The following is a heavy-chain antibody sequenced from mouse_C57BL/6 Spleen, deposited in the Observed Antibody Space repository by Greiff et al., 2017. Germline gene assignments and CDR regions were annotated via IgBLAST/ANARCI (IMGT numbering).Heavy chain of an antibody. Sequence: VQLQQSGAELMKPGASVKLSCKATGYTFTGYWIEWVKQRPGHGLEWIGEILPGSGSTNYNEKFKGKATFTADTSSNAAYMQISSLTTEDSAIYYCARSRGDGNYEGGAMDYWGQGTSVTVSS. CDR2: ILPGSGST. J-gene: IGHJ4*01. D-gene: IGHD2-1*01. CDR3: ARSRGDGNYEGGAMDY. CDR1: GYTFTGYW. V-gene: IGHV1-9*01.